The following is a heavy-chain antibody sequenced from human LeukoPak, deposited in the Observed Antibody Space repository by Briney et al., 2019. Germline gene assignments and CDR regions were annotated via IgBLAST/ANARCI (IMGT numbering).Heavy chain of an antibody. V-gene: IGHV3-21*01. CDR3: AGGNGDGYNYPYYFDY. J-gene: IGHJ4*02. CDR1: GFTFSSYS. D-gene: IGHD5-24*01. CDR2: ISSSSSYI. Sequence: GGSLRLSCAASGFTFSSYSMNWVRQAPGKGLEWVSSISSSSSYIYYADSVKGRFTISRDNAKNSLYLQMNSLRAEDTAVYYCAGGNGDGYNYPYYFDYWGQGTLVTVSS.